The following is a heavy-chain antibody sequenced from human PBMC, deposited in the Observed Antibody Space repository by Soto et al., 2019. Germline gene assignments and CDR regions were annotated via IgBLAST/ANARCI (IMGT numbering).Heavy chain of an antibody. V-gene: IGHV1-18*01. Sequence: QVQLVQSGAEVKKPGASVKVSCKASGYTFTSYGISWVRQAPGQGLEWMGWISAYNGNTNYAQKLQGRVTMTTDTSTSTAYKERRSLRSDDTAVYYCARAHYDILTGYYGAPLAYWGQGTLVTVSS. J-gene: IGHJ4*02. CDR2: ISAYNGNT. CDR1: GYTFTSYG. CDR3: ARAHYDILTGYYGAPLAY. D-gene: IGHD3-9*01.